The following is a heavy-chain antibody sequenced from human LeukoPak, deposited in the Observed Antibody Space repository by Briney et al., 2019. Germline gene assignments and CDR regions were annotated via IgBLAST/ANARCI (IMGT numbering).Heavy chain of an antibody. V-gene: IGHV4-39*01. D-gene: IGHD3-9*01. Sequence: PSETLSLTCTVSGGSISSSGYYWGWIRQSPGKGLEWIGSIYYSGSIYYNPSLKSRVTISVDTSKNQFSLKLSSVTAADTAVYYCARYVMIFVGGESNWGQGTLVTVSS. CDR3: ARYVMIFVGGESN. CDR2: IYYSGSI. J-gene: IGHJ4*02. CDR1: GGSISSSGYY.